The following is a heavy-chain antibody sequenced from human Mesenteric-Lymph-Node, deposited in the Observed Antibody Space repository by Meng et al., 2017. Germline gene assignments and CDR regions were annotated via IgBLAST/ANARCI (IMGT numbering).Heavy chain of an antibody. CDR2: ISGSGGST. Sequence: GGSLRLSCAASGFTFSSYAMSWVRQAPGKGLEWVSAISGSGGSTYYADSVKGRFTISRDNAKNSLYLQMNSLRAEDTAVYYCAGNDYGDYGDYWGQGTLVTVSS. CDR3: AGNDYGDYGDY. D-gene: IGHD4-17*01. CDR1: GFTFSSYA. J-gene: IGHJ4*02. V-gene: IGHV3-23*01.